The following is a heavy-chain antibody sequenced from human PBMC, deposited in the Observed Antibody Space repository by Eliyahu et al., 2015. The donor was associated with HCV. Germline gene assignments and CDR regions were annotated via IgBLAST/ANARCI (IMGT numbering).Heavy chain of an antibody. CDR3: AHRLMPYNYDIVGLAAGGEDDAFDI. J-gene: IGHJ3*02. D-gene: IGHD3-22*01. CDR1: GFSLSTSGVG. CDR2: IYWDDDK. Sequence: QITLKESGPTLVKPTQTLTLTCTLSGFSLSTSGVGVGWIRQPPGKALEWLALIYWDDDKALNPSPKSRLTITKDTSKNQVVLTMTNMDPVDTATYYCAHRLMPYNYDIVGLAAGGEDDAFDIWGQGTMVTVSS. V-gene: IGHV2-5*02.